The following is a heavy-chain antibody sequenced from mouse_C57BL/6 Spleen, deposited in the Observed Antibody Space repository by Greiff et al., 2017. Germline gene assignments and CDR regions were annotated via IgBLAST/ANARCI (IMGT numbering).Heavy chain of an antibody. V-gene: IGHV1-26*01. CDR1: GYTFTDYY. CDR3: AINWDGGLYYAMDY. D-gene: IGHD4-1*01. Sequence: EVQLQQSGPELVKPGASVKISCKASGYTFTDYYMNWVKQSHGKSLEWIGDINPNNGGTSYNQKFKGKATLTVDKSSSTAYMELRSLTSEDSAVYYCAINWDGGLYYAMDYWGQGTSVTVSS. J-gene: IGHJ4*01. CDR2: INPNNGGT.